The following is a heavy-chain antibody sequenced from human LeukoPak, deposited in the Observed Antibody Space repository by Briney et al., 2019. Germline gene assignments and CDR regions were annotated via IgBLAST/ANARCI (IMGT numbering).Heavy chain of an antibody. CDR3: AKALYPIDAFDI. Sequence: PSETLSLTCTVSGGSISSYYWSWIRQPPGKGLEWIGYIYYSGSTNYNPSLKSRVTISVDTSKNQFSLNLSSVTAADTAVYYCAKALYPIDAFDIWGQGTLVTVSS. CDR2: IYYSGST. D-gene: IGHD3-16*02. J-gene: IGHJ3*02. CDR1: GGSISSYY. V-gene: IGHV4-59*08.